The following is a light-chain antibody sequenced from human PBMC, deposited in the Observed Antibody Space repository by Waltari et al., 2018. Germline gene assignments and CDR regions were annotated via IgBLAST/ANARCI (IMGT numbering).Light chain of an antibody. CDR2: DVT. Sequence: QSALTQPASVSGSPGQSITISCTGTSSDVGGYKYVSWYQQNPGKAPKLMIYDVTERPSGVSNRFSGSKSGNTASLTISGLQAEDEGDYHCSSYTSRSTFVIFGGGTKLTVL. V-gene: IGLV2-14*03. CDR1: SSDVGGYKY. CDR3: SSYTSRSTFVI. J-gene: IGLJ2*01.